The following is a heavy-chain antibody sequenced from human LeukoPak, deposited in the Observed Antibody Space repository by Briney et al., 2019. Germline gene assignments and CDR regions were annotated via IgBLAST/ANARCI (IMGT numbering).Heavy chain of an antibody. J-gene: IGHJ4*02. CDR3: TSRIPLGYCSSTSCLLFDY. CDR2: IRSKANSYAT. CDR1: GFTFSGSA. D-gene: IGHD2-2*01. Sequence: PGGSLRLSCAASGFTFSGSAMHWVRQASGKGLEWVGRIRSKANSYATAYAASVKGRFTISRDDSENTAYLQMNSLKTEDTAVYYCTSRIPLGYCSSTSCLLFDYWGQGTLVNFSS. V-gene: IGHV3-73*01.